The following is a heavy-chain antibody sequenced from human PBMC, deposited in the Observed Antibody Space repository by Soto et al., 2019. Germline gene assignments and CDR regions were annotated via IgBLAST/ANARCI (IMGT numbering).Heavy chain of an antibody. CDR2: IYYSGST. V-gene: IGHV4-59*01. Sequence: LSLTCTVSGGSISSYYWSWIRQPPGKGLEWIGYIYYSGSTNYNPSLKSRVTISVDTSKNQFSLKLSSVTAADTAVYYCARDVGAWELTGFDPWGQGTLVTVS. CDR3: ARDVGAWELTGFDP. J-gene: IGHJ5*02. CDR1: GGSISSYY. D-gene: IGHD1-26*01.